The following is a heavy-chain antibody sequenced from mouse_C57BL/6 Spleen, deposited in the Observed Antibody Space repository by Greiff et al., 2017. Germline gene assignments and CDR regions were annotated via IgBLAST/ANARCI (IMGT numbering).Heavy chain of an antibody. CDR2: IDPSDSYT. J-gene: IGHJ4*01. Sequence: QVQLKQPGAELVRPGTSVKLSCKASGYTFTSYWMHWVKQRPGQGLEWIGVIDPSDSYTTYNQKFKGKATLTVDTSSSTAYMQLSSLTSEDSAVYYCAREPLLTGFYYAMDYWGQGTSVTVSS. CDR3: AREPLLTGFYYAMDY. V-gene: IGHV1-59*01. CDR1: GYTFTSYW. D-gene: IGHD4-1*01.